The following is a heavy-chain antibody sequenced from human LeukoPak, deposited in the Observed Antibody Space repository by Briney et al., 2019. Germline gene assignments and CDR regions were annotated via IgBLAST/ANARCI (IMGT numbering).Heavy chain of an antibody. Sequence: PGGSLRPSCAAPVFTFSSYRMNWVRQAPGKGLEWVSSISSSSSYIYYADSVKGRFTISRDNAKNSLYLQMNSLRAEDTAVYYCAKDLHYGSADYWGQGTLVTVSS. CDR2: ISSSSSYI. CDR3: AKDLHYGSADY. D-gene: IGHD3-10*01. J-gene: IGHJ4*02. CDR1: VFTFSSYR. V-gene: IGHV3-21*01.